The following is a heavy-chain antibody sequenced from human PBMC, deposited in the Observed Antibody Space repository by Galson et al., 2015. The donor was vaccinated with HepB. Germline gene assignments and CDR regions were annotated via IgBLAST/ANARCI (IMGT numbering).Heavy chain of an antibody. CDR1: GFTFSSYA. J-gene: IGHJ6*02. CDR3: ARDRAAGGELSFRNYYYYYGMDV. V-gene: IGHV3-64*01. CDR2: ISSNGGST. Sequence: SLRLSCAASGFTFSSYAMHWVRQAPGKGLEYVSAISSNGGSTYYANSVKGRFTISRDNSKNTLYLQMGSLRAEDMAVYYCARDRAAGGELSFRNYYYYYGMDVWGQGTTVTVSS. D-gene: IGHD3-16*02.